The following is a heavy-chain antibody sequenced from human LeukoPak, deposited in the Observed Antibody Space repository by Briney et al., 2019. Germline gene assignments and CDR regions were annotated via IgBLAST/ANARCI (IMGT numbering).Heavy chain of an antibody. CDR1: GFTLSSYE. J-gene: IGHJ4*02. CDR3: IRDPAVAADDY. Sequence: GSLRLSCAASGFTLSSYEMNWVRQAPGQGLEGVSYSSSSGSAIYYADSVKGRFTISRDNAKNSLSLQMNSLRAEDTAVYYCIRDPAVAADDYWGQGTLVTVSS. CDR2: SSSSGSAI. V-gene: IGHV3-48*03. D-gene: IGHD6-19*01.